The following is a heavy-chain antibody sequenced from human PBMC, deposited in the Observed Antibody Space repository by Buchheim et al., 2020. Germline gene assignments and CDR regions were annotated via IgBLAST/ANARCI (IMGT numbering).Heavy chain of an antibody. J-gene: IGHJ4*02. CDR2: ISYDGSNK. CDR1: GFTFSSYG. Sequence: QVQLVESGGGVVQPGRSLRLSCAASGFTFSSYGMHWVRQAPGKGLEWVAVISYDGSNKYYADSVKGRFTISRDNSKNTLYLKMNSLRAEDTAVYYCAKGEYYYDSSGYYPFDYWGQGTL. V-gene: IGHV3-30*18. CDR3: AKGEYYYDSSGYYPFDY. D-gene: IGHD3-22*01.